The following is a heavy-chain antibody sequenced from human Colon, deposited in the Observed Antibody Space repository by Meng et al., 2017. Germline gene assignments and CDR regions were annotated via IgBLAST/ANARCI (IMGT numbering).Heavy chain of an antibody. J-gene: IGHJ4*02. CDR2: INPRTGDT. D-gene: IGHD2-15*01. Sequence: QVQLLQAGAEWNKPGAHVTVSCKASGYTLYIHWVRLRPGEGLEWMGRINPRTGDTKSAQSFQGRVTMARDTSTTTFSMDLRSLTTDDSAIYFCARESADGGSFDLWGQGTLVTVSS. V-gene: IGHV1-2*06. CDR3: ARESADGGSFDL. CDR1: GYTLY.